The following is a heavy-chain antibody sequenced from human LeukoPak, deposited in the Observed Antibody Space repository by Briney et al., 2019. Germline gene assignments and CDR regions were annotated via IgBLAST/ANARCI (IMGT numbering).Heavy chain of an antibody. V-gene: IGHV4-4*07. CDR1: GGSISSYY. D-gene: IGHD3-10*01. CDR3: AREGYYGSGGNMDV. Sequence: SETLSLTCTVSGGSISSYYWSWIRQPAGKGLEWIGRTYTSGSTNYNPSLKSRVTMSVDTSKNQFSLKLSSVTAADTAVYYCAREGYYGSGGNMDVWGKGTTVTVSS. CDR2: TYTSGST. J-gene: IGHJ6*03.